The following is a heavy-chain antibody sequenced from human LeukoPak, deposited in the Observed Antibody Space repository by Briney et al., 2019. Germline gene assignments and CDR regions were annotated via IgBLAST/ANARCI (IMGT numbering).Heavy chain of an antibody. CDR2: ISGSGGST. V-gene: IGHV3-23*01. D-gene: IGHD3-22*01. Sequence: GGSLRLSCAASGFTFSSYAMSWVRQAPGKGLEWVSAISGSGGSTYYADSVKGRFTISRDNSKNTLYLQMNSLRAEDTAVYYCARGYYDSSGYSGDYWGQGTLVTVSS. CDR3: ARGYYDSSGYSGDY. CDR1: GFTFSSYA. J-gene: IGHJ4*02.